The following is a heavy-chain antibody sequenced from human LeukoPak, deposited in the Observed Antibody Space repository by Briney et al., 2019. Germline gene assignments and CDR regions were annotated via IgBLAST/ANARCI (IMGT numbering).Heavy chain of an antibody. CDR1: GYIFTSYG. J-gene: IGHJ6*02. Sequence: ASERVSCKASGYIFTSYGISWMRQASGQWLEWMGWTSAYNGNTNYAQKLQGRVTMTTDTSTSTAYMELRSLRSDDTAVYYCARSCSGGSCYIGYYYGMDVWGQGTTVTVSS. D-gene: IGHD2-15*01. CDR2: TSAYNGNT. CDR3: ARSCSGGSCYIGYYYGMDV. V-gene: IGHV1-18*01.